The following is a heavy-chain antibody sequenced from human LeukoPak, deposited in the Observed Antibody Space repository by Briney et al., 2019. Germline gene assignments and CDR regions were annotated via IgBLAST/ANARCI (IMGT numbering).Heavy chain of an antibody. Sequence: SVKVSCKASGGTFSSYAISWVRQAPGQGLEWMGGIIPIFGTANYAQKFQGRVTITADESTSTAYMELRSLRSDDTAVYYCARVFPSVAGYYYYGMDVWGQGTTVTVSS. CDR3: ARVFPSVAGYYYYGMDV. V-gene: IGHV1-69*13. CDR2: IIPIFGTA. D-gene: IGHD6-19*01. CDR1: GGTFSSYA. J-gene: IGHJ6*02.